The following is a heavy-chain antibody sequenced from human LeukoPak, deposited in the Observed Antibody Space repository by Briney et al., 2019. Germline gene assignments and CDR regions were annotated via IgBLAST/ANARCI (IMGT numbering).Heavy chain of an antibody. CDR3: ASCRGGSCYQNYYYCYMDV. J-gene: IGHJ6*03. CDR1: GGTFSSYA. CDR2: IIPIFGTA. D-gene: IGHD2-15*01. V-gene: IGHV1-69*05. Sequence: SVKVSCKASGGTFSSYAISWVRQAPGQGLEWMGGIIPIFGTANYAQKFQGRVTITTDESTSTAYMELSSLRSEDTAVYYCASCRGGSCYQNYYYCYMDVWGKGTTVTVSS.